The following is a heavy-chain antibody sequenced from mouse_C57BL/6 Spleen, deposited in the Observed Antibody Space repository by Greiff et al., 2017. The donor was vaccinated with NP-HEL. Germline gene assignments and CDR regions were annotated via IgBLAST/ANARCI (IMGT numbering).Heavy chain of an antibody. V-gene: IGHV1-52*01. J-gene: IGHJ1*03. CDR1: GYTFTSYW. Sequence: VQLQQPGAELVRPGSSVKLSCKASGYTFTSYWMHWVKQRPIQGLEWIGNIDPSDSDTHYNQKFKDKATLTVDKSSSTAYMQLSSLTSEDSAVDYCARRYYGSSYVPYWYFDVWGTGTTVTVSS. D-gene: IGHD1-1*01. CDR3: ARRYYGSSYVPYWYFDV. CDR2: IDPSDSDT.